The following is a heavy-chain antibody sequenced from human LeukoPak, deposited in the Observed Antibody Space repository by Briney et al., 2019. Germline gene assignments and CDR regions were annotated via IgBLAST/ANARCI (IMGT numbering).Heavy chain of an antibody. CDR1: GFTFSSYG. J-gene: IGHJ4*02. CDR3: ARDPGVYSSLAYFDY. Sequence: GRSLRLSCAASGFTFSSYGMHWVRQAPGKGLEWVAVIWYDGSNKYYADSVKGRFTISRDNSKNTLYLQMNSLRAEDTAVYYCARDPGVYSSLAYFDYWGQGTLVTVSS. D-gene: IGHD6-19*01. CDR2: IWYDGSNK. V-gene: IGHV3-33*01.